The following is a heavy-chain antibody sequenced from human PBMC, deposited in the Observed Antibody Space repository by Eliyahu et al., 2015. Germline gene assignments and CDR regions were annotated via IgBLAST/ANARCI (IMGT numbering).Heavy chain of an antibody. J-gene: IGHJ3*02. D-gene: IGHD3-22*01. CDR2: ISSSGYST. Sequence: EVQLLESGGGLVQPGGALRLSCAAXGFXLSGXAMSWVRQGPGKGLEWVSSISSSGYSTNYADSVKGRFTISRDNSKNTLYLQMNSLRAEDTAVYSCAKDRDGSGYYIDAFDIWGQGTMVTVSS. CDR3: AKDRDGSGYYIDAFDI. V-gene: IGHV3-23*01. CDR1: GFXLSGXA.